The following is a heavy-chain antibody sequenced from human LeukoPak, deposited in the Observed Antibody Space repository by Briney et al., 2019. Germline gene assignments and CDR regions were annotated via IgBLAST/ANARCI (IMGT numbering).Heavy chain of an antibody. J-gene: IGHJ4*02. CDR2: ITGSGDRT. CDR1: GFTFSSYG. CDR3: AKGSDGYFGIGSGSC. Sequence: PGGSLRLSCAASGFTFSSYGMNWVRQAPGKGLEWVSGITGSGDRTYYADSVRGRFTISRDNSKNTVYLQVNSLRADDTAVYYCAKGSDGYFGIGSGSCWGQGTLVTVSS. D-gene: IGHD3-10*01. V-gene: IGHV3-23*01.